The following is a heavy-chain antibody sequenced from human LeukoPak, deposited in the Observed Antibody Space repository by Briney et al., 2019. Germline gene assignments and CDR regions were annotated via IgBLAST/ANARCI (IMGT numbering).Heavy chain of an antibody. CDR2: IKSKTDGGTT. D-gene: IGHD3-9*01. J-gene: IGHJ4*02. V-gene: IGHV3-15*01. Sequence: GGSLRLSCAASGFTFSNAWMSWVRQAPGKGLEWVGRIKSKTDGGTTDYAAPVKGRFTISRDNAKNSLYLQMNSLRAEDTAVYYCARDVLRYFDWLLNFDYWGQGTLVTVSS. CDR1: GFTFSNAW. CDR3: ARDVLRYFDWLLNFDY.